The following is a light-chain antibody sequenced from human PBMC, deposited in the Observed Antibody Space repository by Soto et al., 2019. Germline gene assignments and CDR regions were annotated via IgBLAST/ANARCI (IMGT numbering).Light chain of an antibody. J-gene: IGLJ3*02. CDR3: AAWDDSLIAVGV. CDR2: SNN. CDR1: NSNIGSNS. V-gene: IGLV1-44*01. Sequence: QSVLTQPPSASGAPGQRVTISCSGSNSNIGSNSVNWYQQLPGTAPKLLIYSNNQRPSGVPDRFSGSKSGTSASLAISGLQSEDEADYYCAAWDDSLIAVGVFGGGTTLTVL.